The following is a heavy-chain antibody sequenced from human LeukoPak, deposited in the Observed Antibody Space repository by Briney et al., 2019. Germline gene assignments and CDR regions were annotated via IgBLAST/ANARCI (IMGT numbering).Heavy chain of an antibody. J-gene: IGHJ4*02. Sequence: SETLSLTCTVSGGSISSGSYYWSWIRQPAGKGLEWIGRIYTSGSTNYNPSPKSRVTISVDTSKNQFPLKLSSVTAADTAVYYCARGGYSYGLQRYFDYWGQGTLVTVSS. CDR1: GGSISSGSYY. V-gene: IGHV4-61*02. CDR3: ARGGYSYGLQRYFDY. D-gene: IGHD5-18*01. CDR2: IYTSGST.